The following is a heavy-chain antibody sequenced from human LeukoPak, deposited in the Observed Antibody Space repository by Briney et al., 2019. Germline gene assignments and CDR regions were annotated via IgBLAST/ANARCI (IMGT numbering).Heavy chain of an antibody. D-gene: IGHD6-13*01. V-gene: IGHV1-2*06. CDR1: GYTFTGYY. CDR2: INPNSGGT. CDR3: ARSLYSSSWSLQH. Sequence: ASVKVSCKASGYTFTGYYMHWVRQAPGQGLEWMGRINPNSGGTNYAQKFQGRVTMTRDTSISTAYMELSRLRSDDTAVYYCARSLYSSSWSLQHWGQGTLVTVSS. J-gene: IGHJ1*01.